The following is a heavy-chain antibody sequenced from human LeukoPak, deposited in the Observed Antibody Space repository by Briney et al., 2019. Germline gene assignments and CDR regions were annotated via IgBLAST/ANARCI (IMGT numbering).Heavy chain of an antibody. CDR2: IPTSGPTT. V-gene: IGHV3-11*01. D-gene: IGHD3-3*01. Sequence: GGSLRLSCTASGFTLYDHYMSWIRQAPGKGLEWISYIPTSGPTTYLAGSVKGRFTVSRDNAKNSVFLQMSNVKAEDTAVYYCARVKTRGVNPLFDYWGQGALVTVSS. CDR1: GFTLYDHY. CDR3: ARVKTRGVNPLFDY. J-gene: IGHJ4*02.